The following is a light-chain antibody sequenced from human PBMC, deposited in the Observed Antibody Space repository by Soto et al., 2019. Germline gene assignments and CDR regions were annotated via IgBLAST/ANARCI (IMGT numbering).Light chain of an antibody. CDR1: QTISSW. J-gene: IGKJ1*01. V-gene: IGKV1-5*03. CDR3: QHYNSYSEA. CDR2: KAS. Sequence: IQMTQSPSTLSGSVGDRVTITCRASQTISSWLAWYQQKPGKARKLLIYKASTLKSGVPSRFSGSGSGTEFTLTISSLQPDDFATYYCQHYNSYSEAFGQGTKVDIK.